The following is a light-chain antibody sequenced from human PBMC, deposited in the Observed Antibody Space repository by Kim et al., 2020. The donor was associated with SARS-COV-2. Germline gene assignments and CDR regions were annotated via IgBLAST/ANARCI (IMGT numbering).Light chain of an antibody. V-gene: IGKV3-20*01. CDR3: QQFGASPIT. J-gene: IGKJ5*01. CDR2: GAS. Sequence: PPGERATLSSRAIQSVTSSYVAWYQHKPGPAPRLLIYGASSRATCIPDRVSGSGSGTDFTLTISRLEPEDFAVYYCQQFGASPITFGQGTRLEI. CDR1: QSVTSSY.